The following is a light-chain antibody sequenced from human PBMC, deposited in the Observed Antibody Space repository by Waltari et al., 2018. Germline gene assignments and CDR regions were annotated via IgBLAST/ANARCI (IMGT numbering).Light chain of an antibody. V-gene: IGLV10-54*04. CDR2: RNN. CDR3: SAWDSNLVAVV. J-gene: IGLJ3*02. Sequence: QAGLTQPPSVSKALRQTATLTCTGNSNNVGNQGAAWLQQHRGHPPKLLAYRNNNRPAGISEKFSSSRTGNTAALTSTGLQPEDEADYYCSAWDSNLVAVVFGGGTKLTVL. CDR1: SNNVGNQG.